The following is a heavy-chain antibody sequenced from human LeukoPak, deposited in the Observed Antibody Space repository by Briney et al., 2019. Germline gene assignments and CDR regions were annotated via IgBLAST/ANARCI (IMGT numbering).Heavy chain of an antibody. D-gene: IGHD6-13*01. V-gene: IGHV4-4*07. CDR2: IYSSGST. Sequence: SETLSLTCTVSGGSVTNYYWSWIRQPAGKGLEWIGRIYSSGSTKYNPSLKSRVTMSVDTSKNQVSLNLSSVTAADTAVYYCARWRTSNWSEFDYWGQGTLVTVSS. CDR1: GGSVTNYY. CDR3: ARWRTSNWSEFDY. J-gene: IGHJ4*02.